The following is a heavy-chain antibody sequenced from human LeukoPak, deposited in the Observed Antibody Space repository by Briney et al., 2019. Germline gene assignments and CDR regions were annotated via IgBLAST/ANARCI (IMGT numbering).Heavy chain of an antibody. CDR2: IYSGGST. D-gene: IGHD3-16*01. CDR1: GFTVSSNY. V-gene: IGHV3-53*01. CDR3: AKDLPPVPFGPWAFDI. Sequence: GGSLRLSCAASGFTVSSNYMSWVRQAPGKGLEWVSVIYSGGSTYYADSVKGRFTISRDNSKNTLYLQMNSLRAEDTAVYYCAKDLPPVPFGPWAFDIWGQGTMVTVSS. J-gene: IGHJ3*02.